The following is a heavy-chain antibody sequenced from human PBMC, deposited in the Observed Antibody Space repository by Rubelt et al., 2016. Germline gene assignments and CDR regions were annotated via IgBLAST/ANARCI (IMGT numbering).Heavy chain of an antibody. V-gene: IGHV4-34*01. J-gene: IGHJ4*02. Sequence: QVQLQQWGAGLLKPSETLSLTCAVYGGSFSGYYWSWIRQPPGKGLEWIGEINHSGSTNYNPSLKSRVTISVDTSKNQFSLKLSSVTAADTAVYYCARFNWNFDFDYWGQGTLVTVSS. CDR3: ARFNWNFDFDY. D-gene: IGHD1-7*01. CDR1: GGSFSGYY. CDR2: INHSGST.